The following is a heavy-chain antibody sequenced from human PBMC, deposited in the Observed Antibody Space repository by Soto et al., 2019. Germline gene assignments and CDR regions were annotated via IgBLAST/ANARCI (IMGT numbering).Heavy chain of an antibody. CDR1: GYTFTSYG. Sequence: QVQLVQSGAEVKKPGASVKVSCKASGYTFTSYGISWVRQAPGQGLEWMGWISAYNGNTNYAQKLQGRVNPTXXTSTSTAYMELRSLRSDDTAVYYCGWFGELLSLDYWGQGTLVTVSS. V-gene: IGHV1-18*01. D-gene: IGHD3-10*01. CDR2: ISAYNGNT. J-gene: IGHJ4*02. CDR3: GWFGELLSLDY.